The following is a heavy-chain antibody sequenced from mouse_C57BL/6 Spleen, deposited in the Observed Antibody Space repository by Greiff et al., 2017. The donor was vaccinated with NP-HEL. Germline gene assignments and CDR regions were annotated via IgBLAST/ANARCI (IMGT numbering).Heavy chain of an antibody. Sequence: EVKVVESGGGLVKPGGSLKLSCAASGFTFSDYGMHWVRQAPEKGLEWVAYISSGSSTIYYADTVKGRFTISRDNAKNTLFLQMTSLRSEDTAMYYCARNYYGSSRGFDVWGTGTTVTVSS. D-gene: IGHD1-1*01. CDR2: ISSGSSTI. J-gene: IGHJ1*03. CDR3: ARNYYGSSRGFDV. V-gene: IGHV5-17*01. CDR1: GFTFSDYG.